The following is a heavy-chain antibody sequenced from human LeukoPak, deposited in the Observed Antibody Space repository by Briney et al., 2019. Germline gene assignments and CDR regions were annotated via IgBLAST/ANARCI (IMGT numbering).Heavy chain of an antibody. CDR1: GGSISSSSYY. Sequence: SETLSLTYTVSGGSISSSSYYWGWIRQPPGKGLEWIGSIYYSGSTYYNPSLKSRVTISVDTSKNQFSLKLSSVTAADTAVYYCARGSPVLRYFDWSFDYWGQGTLVTVSS. CDR2: IYYSGST. V-gene: IGHV4-39*01. CDR3: ARGSPVLRYFDWSFDY. D-gene: IGHD3-9*01. J-gene: IGHJ4*02.